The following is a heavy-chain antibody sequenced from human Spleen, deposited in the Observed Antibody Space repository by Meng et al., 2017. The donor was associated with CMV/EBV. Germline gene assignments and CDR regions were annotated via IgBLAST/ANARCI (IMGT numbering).Heavy chain of an antibody. V-gene: IGHV3-21*01. J-gene: IGHJ4*02. CDR1: FTFSSYS. CDR3: ARLPGYCSSTSCYPIDY. Sequence: FTFSSYSMNWVRQAPGKGLEWVSSISSSSSYIYYADSVKGRFTISRDNAKNSLYLQMNSLRAEDTAVYYCARLPGYCSSTSCYPIDYWGQGTLVTVSS. D-gene: IGHD2-2*01. CDR2: ISSSSSYI.